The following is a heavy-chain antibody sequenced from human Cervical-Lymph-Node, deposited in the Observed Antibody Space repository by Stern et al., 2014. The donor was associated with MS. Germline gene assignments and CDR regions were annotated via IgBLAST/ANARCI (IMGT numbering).Heavy chain of an antibody. J-gene: IGHJ6*02. Sequence: EVQLVESGGDLVQPGGSLRLSCAASGFTFNKYAMNWVRQAPGKGLEWVSTISGSGGSIYYADSVKGRFTISRDNSENTLYLQMHSLRAEDTAIYYCAKQYFDSSGYSYYYGMDVWGQGPTVTVSS. CDR1: GFTFNKYA. CDR2: ISGSGGSI. V-gene: IGHV3-23*04. D-gene: IGHD3-22*01. CDR3: AKQYFDSSGYSYYYGMDV.